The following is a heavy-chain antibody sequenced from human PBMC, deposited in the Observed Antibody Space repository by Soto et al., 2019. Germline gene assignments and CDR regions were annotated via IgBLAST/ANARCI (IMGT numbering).Heavy chain of an antibody. CDR3: ARERFA. V-gene: IGHV4-31*03. Sequence: QVQLQESGPGLVKPSQTLSLTCTVSGGSISSGGYYWSWIRQHPGKGLEWIGYIYYSGSTYYNPSIXSGXTISVYTSKNQFALKLRSVTAVDTAVYYCARERFAWCQGTLLTVSS. CDR2: IYYSGST. CDR1: GGSISSGGYY. J-gene: IGHJ4*02.